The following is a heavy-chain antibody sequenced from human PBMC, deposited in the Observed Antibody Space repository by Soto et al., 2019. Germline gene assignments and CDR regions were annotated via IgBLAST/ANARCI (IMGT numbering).Heavy chain of an antibody. CDR1: GGSFSGYY. V-gene: IGHV4-34*01. CDR2: INHSGST. J-gene: IGHJ5*02. Sequence: QVQLQQWGAGLLKPSETLSLTCAVYGGSFSGYYWSWIRQPPGKGLGWIGEINHSGSTNYNPSLKSRVTISVDTSKNQFSLKLSSVTAADTAVYYCARGFFLTGNLNWFDPWGQGTLVTVSS. CDR3: ARGFFLTGNLNWFDP. D-gene: IGHD3-9*01.